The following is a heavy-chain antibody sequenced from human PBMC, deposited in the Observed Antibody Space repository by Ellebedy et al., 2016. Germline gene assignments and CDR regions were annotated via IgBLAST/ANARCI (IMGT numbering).Heavy chain of an antibody. CDR1: GYSFTSYW. V-gene: IGHV5-10-1*01. J-gene: IGHJ5*02. CDR3: ARQSYYDFWSGYEAQPNWFDP. D-gene: IGHD3-3*01. CDR2: IDPSDSYT. Sequence: GESLKISCKGSGYSFTSYWISWVRQMPGKGLEWMGRIDPSDSYTNYSPSFQGHVTISADKSISTAYLQWSSLKASDTAMYYCARQSYYDFWSGYEAQPNWFDPWGQGTLVTVSS.